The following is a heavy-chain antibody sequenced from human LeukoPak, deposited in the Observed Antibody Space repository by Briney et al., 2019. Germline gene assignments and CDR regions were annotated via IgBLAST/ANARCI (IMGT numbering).Heavy chain of an antibody. V-gene: IGHV1-18*01. CDR1: GYTFTSYG. J-gene: IGHJ4*02. CDR3: ARDLGSAPAKDQNGY. D-gene: IGHD6-25*01. Sequence: ASVKVSCKASGYTFTSYGISWVRQAPGQGLEWMGWISAYNGNTNYAQKLQGRVTMTTDTSTSTAYMELRSLRSDDTAGYYCARDLGSAPAKDQNGYWGQGTLVTVSS. CDR2: ISAYNGNT.